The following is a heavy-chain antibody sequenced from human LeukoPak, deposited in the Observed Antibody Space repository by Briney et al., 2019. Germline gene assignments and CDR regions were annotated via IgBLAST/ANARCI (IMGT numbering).Heavy chain of an antibody. CDR1: GLTFSNYW. CDR3: VRDEYGSESY. J-gene: IGHJ4*02. CDR2: INSNGSRT. D-gene: IGHD3-10*01. V-gene: IGHV3-74*01. Sequence: GGSLRLSCAASGLTFSNYWMHWVRQAPGKRLVWVSRINSNGSRTTYADSVKGRFTISRDNAKNTLYLQMNSLRAEDTAVYYCVRDEYGSESYWGQGTLVTVSS.